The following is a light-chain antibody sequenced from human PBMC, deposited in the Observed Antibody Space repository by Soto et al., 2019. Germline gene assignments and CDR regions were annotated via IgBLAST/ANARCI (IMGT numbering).Light chain of an antibody. CDR3: ETWDDSLSGWV. J-gene: IGLJ3*02. Sequence: QSVLTQPPSVSGTPGQRVTISCSGSSSNIGSDFVYWYQQLPGTAPKLLIYRNNQRPSGVPDRFSGSKSGTSASLAISGLRSEDEADYYCETWDDSLSGWVLGGGTKLTVL. CDR2: RNN. V-gene: IGLV1-47*01. CDR1: SSNIGSDF.